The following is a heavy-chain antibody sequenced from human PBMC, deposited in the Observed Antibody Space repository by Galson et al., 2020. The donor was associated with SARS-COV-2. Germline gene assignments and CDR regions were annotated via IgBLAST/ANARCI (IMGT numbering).Heavy chain of an antibody. J-gene: IGHJ3*02. D-gene: IGHD4-17*01. CDR2: ITHSGGT. V-gene: IGHV4-30-2*01. CDR1: GTSISNGSYS. CDR3: ARLHYGEYAPEAFDI. Sequence: SETLYLTCAASGTSISNGSYSWNWIRQPPGQGREWLGYITHSGGTYYNPSLKSRVTISGDRSKNQFSLRLSSVTAADTAVYYCARLHYGEYAPEAFDIWGPGTRVTVAS.